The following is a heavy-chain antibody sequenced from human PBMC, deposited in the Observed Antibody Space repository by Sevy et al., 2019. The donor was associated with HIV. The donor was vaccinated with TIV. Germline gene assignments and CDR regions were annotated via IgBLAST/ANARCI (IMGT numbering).Heavy chain of an antibody. Sequence: GESLKISCAASGFTFAKYSMSWVRQAPGKGREWVSTFSFGCGRINYADSVKGRFTISRDDSKNTLFLQMNSLRAEDTATYFCAREGCTQPHDYWGQGTLVTVSS. CDR3: AREGCTQPHDY. D-gene: IGHD2-8*01. CDR2: FSFGCGRI. V-gene: IGHV3-23*01. CDR1: GFTFAKYS. J-gene: IGHJ4*02.